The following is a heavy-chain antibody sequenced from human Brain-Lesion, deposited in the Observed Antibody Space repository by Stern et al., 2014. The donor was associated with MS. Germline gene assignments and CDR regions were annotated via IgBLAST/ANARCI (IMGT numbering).Heavy chain of an antibody. V-gene: IGHV5-51*01. J-gene: IGHJ3*02. CDR3: AGTYSSGWYGGHAFDI. D-gene: IGHD6-19*01. Sequence: MQLVQSGAEVKKPGESLKISCKGFGYRFDNYWIGWVRQKPGKGLEWMGIIYTADSDTGYSPSLQGQVTISADKSISTVYLQWSSLKASDTAMYYCAGTYSSGWYGGHAFDIWGQGTMVTVSS. CDR1: GYRFDNYW. CDR2: IYTADSDT.